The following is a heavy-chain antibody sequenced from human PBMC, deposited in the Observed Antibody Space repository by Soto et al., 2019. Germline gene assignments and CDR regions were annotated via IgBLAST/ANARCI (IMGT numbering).Heavy chain of an antibody. J-gene: IGHJ6*02. CDR3: ARAFYGMDV. CDR2: IDWEDTK. V-gene: IGHV2-70*04. Sequence: SGPTLVNPTQTLTLPCTVSGFSLSGTGMRVTWIRQPPGKALEWLARIDWEDTKLYSSSLKTRLTISRDTSKNQVVLTMTSMEPADTGTYYCARAFYGMDVWGQGTTVTVSS. CDR1: GFSLSGTGMR.